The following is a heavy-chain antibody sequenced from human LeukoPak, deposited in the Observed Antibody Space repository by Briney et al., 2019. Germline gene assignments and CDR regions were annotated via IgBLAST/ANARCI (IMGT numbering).Heavy chain of an antibody. V-gene: IGHV3-30*18. CDR2: ISYDGSNK. Sequence: GGSLRLSCAASGFTFSSYGMHWVRQAPGKGLKWVAVISYDGSNKYYADSVKGRFTISRDNSKNTLYLQMNSLRAEDTAVYYCANGQGAAAYFDYWGQGTLVTVSS. J-gene: IGHJ4*02. CDR3: ANGQGAAAYFDY. D-gene: IGHD2-2*01. CDR1: GFTFSSYG.